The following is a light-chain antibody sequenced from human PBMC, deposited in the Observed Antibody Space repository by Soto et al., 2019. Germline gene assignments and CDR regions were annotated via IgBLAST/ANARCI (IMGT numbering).Light chain of an antibody. V-gene: IGKV1-39*01. J-gene: IGKJ5*01. CDR1: QSVSMW. CDR3: QQSYSTPVT. CDR2: GAS. Sequence: DTQMTQSPSTLSASVGDTVTITCRASQSVSMWLAWFQQKPGKAPRLLIYGASNLESGVPSRFSGSGSGTDFTLTISSLQPEGFATYYCQQSYSTPVTFGQGTRLEIK.